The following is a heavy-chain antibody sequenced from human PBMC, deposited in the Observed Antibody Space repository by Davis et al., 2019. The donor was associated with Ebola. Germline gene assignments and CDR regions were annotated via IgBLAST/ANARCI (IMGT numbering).Heavy chain of an antibody. CDR3: ARISWVSRGMDV. CDR2: TYYSSKWYN. J-gene: IGHJ6*02. V-gene: IGHV6-1*01. Sequence: HSQTLSLTCAISGDSVSSGGWNWIRQSPSRGLEWLGRTYYSSKWYNDYAVSVKSRITINPDTSKNQFSLQLNFVTPEDAAVYYCARISWVSRGMDVWGQGTMVTVSS. CDR1: GDSVSSGG. D-gene: IGHD6-13*01.